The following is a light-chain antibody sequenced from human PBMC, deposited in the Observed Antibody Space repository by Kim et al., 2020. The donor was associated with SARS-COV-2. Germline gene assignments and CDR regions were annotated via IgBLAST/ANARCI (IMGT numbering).Light chain of an antibody. Sequence: AFGGNSITLTRRASQGVLSLSAWFQHKPGKPPKLLIYKASTLEGGVPARFSGSGSGSEFPLTISSLQPDDVATYHCQQYNAYPLTFGQGTKVDIK. J-gene: IGKJ1*01. CDR2: KAS. V-gene: IGKV1-5*03. CDR3: QQYNAYPLT. CDR1: QGVLSL.